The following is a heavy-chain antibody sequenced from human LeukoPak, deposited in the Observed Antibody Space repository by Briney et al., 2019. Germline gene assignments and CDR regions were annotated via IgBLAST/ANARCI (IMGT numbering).Heavy chain of an antibody. Sequence: SETLSLTCTVSGGSISSSSYYWGWIRQPPGKGLEWIGSIYCSGSTYYNPSLKSRVTISVDTSKNQFSLKLSSVTAADTAVYYCARRDSLGIDYWGQGTLVTVSS. J-gene: IGHJ4*02. D-gene: IGHD7-27*01. CDR2: IYCSGST. V-gene: IGHV4-39*01. CDR3: ARRDSLGIDY. CDR1: GGSISSSSYY.